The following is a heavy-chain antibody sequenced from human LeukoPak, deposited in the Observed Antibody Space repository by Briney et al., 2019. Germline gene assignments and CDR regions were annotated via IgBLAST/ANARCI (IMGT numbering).Heavy chain of an antibody. CDR1: GFTFSDYY. CDR3: ARDRRLTYYDILTGYSPIYYYYYMDV. D-gene: IGHD3-9*01. V-gene: IGHV3-7*01. J-gene: IGHJ6*03. Sequence: GGSLRLSCAASGFTFSDYYMSWIRQAPGKGLEWVANIKQDGSEKYYVDSVKGRFTISRDNAKNSLYLQMNSLRAEDTAVYYCARDRRLTYYDILTGYSPIYYYYYMDVWGKGTTVTISS. CDR2: IKQDGSEK.